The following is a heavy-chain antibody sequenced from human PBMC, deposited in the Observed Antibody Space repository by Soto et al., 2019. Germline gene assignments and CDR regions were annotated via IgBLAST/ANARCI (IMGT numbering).Heavy chain of an antibody. CDR1: GYTFTSYG. J-gene: IGHJ4*02. CDR3: ARAESLMDSSGWYGEGDFDY. Sequence: ASVKVSCKASGYTFTSYGISWVRQAPGQGLEWMGWISAYNGNTNYAQKLQGRVTMTTDTSTSPAYMELRSLRSDDTAVYYCARAESLMDSSGWYGEGDFDYWGQGTLVTVSS. CDR2: ISAYNGNT. D-gene: IGHD6-19*01. V-gene: IGHV1-18*01.